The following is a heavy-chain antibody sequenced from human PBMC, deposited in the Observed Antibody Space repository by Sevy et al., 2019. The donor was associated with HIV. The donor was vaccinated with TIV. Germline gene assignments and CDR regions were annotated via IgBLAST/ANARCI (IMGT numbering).Heavy chain of an antibody. CDR3: ARTVGATTEGWYFDL. D-gene: IGHD1-26*01. J-gene: IGHJ2*01. CDR1: GSTFSSYR. CDR2: IKEDGSEK. Sequence: GGSLRLSCTASGSTFSSYRMNWVRQAPGKGLEWVANIKEDGSEKYYVDSVKGRFTISRDNAKNSLYLQTNSLRAGDTAVYYCARTVGATTEGWYFDLWGRSTLVTVSS. V-gene: IGHV3-7*01.